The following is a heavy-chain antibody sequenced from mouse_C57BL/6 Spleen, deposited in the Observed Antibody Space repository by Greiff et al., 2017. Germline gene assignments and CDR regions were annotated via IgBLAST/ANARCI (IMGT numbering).Heavy chain of an antibody. CDR3: AKHSYGSGDYYAMDY. CDR2: IWGGGST. V-gene: IGHV2-9*01. J-gene: IGHJ4*01. D-gene: IGHD1-1*01. CDR1: GFSLTSYG. Sequence: VKLVESGPGLVAPSQSLSITCTVSGFSLTSYGVDWVRQPPGTGLEWLGVIWGGGSTNYNSALMSRLSISKDNSKSQVFLKMNSLQTDDTAMYYCAKHSYGSGDYYAMDYWGQGTSVTVSS.